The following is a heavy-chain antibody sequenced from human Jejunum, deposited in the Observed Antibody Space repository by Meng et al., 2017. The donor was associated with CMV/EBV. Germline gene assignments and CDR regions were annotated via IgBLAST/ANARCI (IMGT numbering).Heavy chain of an antibody. J-gene: IGHJ4*02. CDR1: GFTLSSYW. D-gene: IGHD5-24*01. Sequence: LSCAASGFTLSSYWVSWVRQAPGKGLEWVANIKQDGSEKNYVDSVKGRFTISRDNAKNSLYLQMNSLRAEDTAVYYCARGITTDYWGQGTLVTVSS. CDR2: IKQDGSEK. V-gene: IGHV3-7*01. CDR3: ARGITTDY.